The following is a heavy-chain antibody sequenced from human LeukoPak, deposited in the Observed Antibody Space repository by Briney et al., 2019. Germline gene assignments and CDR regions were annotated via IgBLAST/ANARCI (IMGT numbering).Heavy chain of an antibody. J-gene: IGHJ5*02. CDR1: GFTFSDYY. CDR3: AADSSGYFGP. V-gene: IGHV3-11*01. Sequence: GGSLRLFCVASGFTFSDYYMNWIRQTPAKGLEWLSYVSNTGDAMYYADSVKGRFTISRNNAKNSQYLQVNCLRAEETAVYYCAADSSGYFGPWGQGTLVTVSS. CDR2: VSNTGDAM. D-gene: IGHD3-22*01.